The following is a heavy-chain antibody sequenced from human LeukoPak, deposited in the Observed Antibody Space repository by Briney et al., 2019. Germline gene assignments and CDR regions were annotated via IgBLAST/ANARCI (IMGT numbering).Heavy chain of an antibody. CDR3: AKDQGGDFYYFDY. CDR2: ISGSGGST. D-gene: IGHD2-21*02. Sequence: GGSLRLSCAASGFTFSSYAMSWVRQAPGKGLDWVSAISGSGGSTYYADSVKGRFTISRDNSKNTLYLQMNSLSAEDTAVYYCAKDQGGDFYYFDYWGQGTLVTVSS. J-gene: IGHJ4*02. V-gene: IGHV3-23*01. CDR1: GFTFSSYA.